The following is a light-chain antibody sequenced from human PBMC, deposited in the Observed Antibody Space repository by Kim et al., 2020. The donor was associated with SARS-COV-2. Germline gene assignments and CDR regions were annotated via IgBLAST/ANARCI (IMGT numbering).Light chain of an antibody. J-gene: IGKJ2*01. Sequence: DIQMTQSPSIVSASVGDRVTLTCRASQSISNWLVWYQQKPGKAPKLLISKAVTLESGVPSRFSGSGSGTEYTLTISSLQPDDFATYYCQQYDAYPYTFGQGTKLEI. CDR2: KAV. CDR3: QQYDAYPYT. CDR1: QSISNW. V-gene: IGKV1-5*03.